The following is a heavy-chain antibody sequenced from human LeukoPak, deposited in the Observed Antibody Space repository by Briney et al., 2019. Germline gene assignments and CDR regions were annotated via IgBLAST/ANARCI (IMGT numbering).Heavy chain of an antibody. Sequence: GGSLRLSCAASGFTFSSYSMNWVRQAPGKGLEWVSSISSSSSYIYYAHSVKRRFTLSRDNAKNSLYLQMSSLRAEDTAVYYCARDVSSSGWYYWGQGTLVTVSS. D-gene: IGHD6-19*01. CDR3: ARDVSSSGWYY. CDR2: ISSSSSYI. V-gene: IGHV3-21*01. J-gene: IGHJ4*02. CDR1: GFTFSSYS.